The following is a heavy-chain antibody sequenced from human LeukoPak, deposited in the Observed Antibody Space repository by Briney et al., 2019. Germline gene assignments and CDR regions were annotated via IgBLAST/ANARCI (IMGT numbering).Heavy chain of an antibody. Sequence: GASVKVSCNASGGTFSSYAISWVRQAPGQGLEWMGRIIPIFGTANYAQKFQGRVTITTDESTSTAYMELSSLRSEDTAVYYCARDTAWSPFCTNGVCYSDILDYWGQGTLVTVSS. J-gene: IGHJ4*02. CDR1: GGTFSSYA. CDR2: IIPIFGTA. D-gene: IGHD2-8*01. CDR3: ARDTAWSPFCTNGVCYSDILDY. V-gene: IGHV1-69*05.